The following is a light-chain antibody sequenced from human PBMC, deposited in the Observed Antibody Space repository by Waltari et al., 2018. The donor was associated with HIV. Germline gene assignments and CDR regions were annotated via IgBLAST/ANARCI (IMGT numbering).Light chain of an antibody. CDR3: AGWDRSGEYIV. J-gene: IGLJ2*01. CDR2: GKS. CDR1: SLRKYY. V-gene: IGLV3-19*01. Sequence: SSELTPAPVVSVALGQTVKLACLGDSLRKYYASWYRVQPGQAPQLLVYGKSSRPSGIPDRYSASSSGNRAFLTITGARAEDEADYYCAGWDRSGEYIVFGGGTSLTGL.